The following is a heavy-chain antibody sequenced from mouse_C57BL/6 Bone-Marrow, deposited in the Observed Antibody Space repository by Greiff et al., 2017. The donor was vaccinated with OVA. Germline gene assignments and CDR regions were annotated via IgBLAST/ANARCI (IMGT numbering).Heavy chain of an antibody. D-gene: IGHD2-10*02. J-gene: IGHJ2*01. V-gene: IGHV6-3*01. CDR1: GFTFSNYW. CDR3: TGGREYYYVDY. Sequence: VQRVESGGGLVQPGGSMKLSCVASGFTFSNYWMNWVRQSPEKGLEWVAQIRLKSDNYATHTAESVKGRFTISRDDSKSSVYRQMNNLRSEDTGIYYCTGGREYYYVDYWGQGTTLTVSS. CDR2: IRLKSDNYAT.